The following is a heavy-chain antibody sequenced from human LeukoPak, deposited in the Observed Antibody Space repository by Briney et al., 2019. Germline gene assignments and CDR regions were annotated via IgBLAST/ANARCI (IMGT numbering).Heavy chain of an antibody. CDR2: FYVGGAT. J-gene: IGHJ3*02. CDR1: GFSVTNNY. V-gene: IGHV3-53*01. CDR3: ARVLFTIIVGPPDAFDI. Sequence: PGGSLRLSCAVSGFSVTNNYMSWVRQAPGKGLEWVSVFYVGGATYYADSVKGRFTISRVNSENTLYLQMKSLRAEDTAVYYCARVLFTIIVGPPDAFDIWGQGTMVTVSS. D-gene: IGHD3-22*01.